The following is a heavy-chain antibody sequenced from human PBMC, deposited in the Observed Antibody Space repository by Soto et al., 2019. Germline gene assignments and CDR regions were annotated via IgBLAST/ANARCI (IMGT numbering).Heavy chain of an antibody. CDR2: IRTKANSYAT. CDR3: LARRPSDYSGGKWFDP. V-gene: IGHV3-73*01. CDR1: GFAFSGSA. J-gene: IGHJ5*02. D-gene: IGHD6-25*01. Sequence: GGSLRLSFAASGFAFSGSAVHWVRQASVKGLEWVGLIRTKANSYATAYAASVTGRFTISRDDSDSTAYLQMNSLKTDDTAVYYCLARRPSDYSGGKWFDPWGQGTLVTVSS.